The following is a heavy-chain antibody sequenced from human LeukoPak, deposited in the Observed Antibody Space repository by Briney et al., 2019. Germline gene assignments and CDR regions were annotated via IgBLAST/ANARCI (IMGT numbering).Heavy chain of an antibody. Sequence: PSETLSLTCAVYGGSFSGYYWSWLRPPPGKGLEWIGEINHSGSTKNNPSLKSRVTISVDTSKNQFSLKLNSVTAADTAVYYCARGYCSSTRCYTLAAAGTFYYYYMDVWGKGTTVTVSS. CDR3: ARGYCSSTRCYTLAAAGTFYYYYMDV. D-gene: IGHD2-2*02. CDR1: GGSFSGYY. CDR2: INHSGST. V-gene: IGHV4-34*01. J-gene: IGHJ6*03.